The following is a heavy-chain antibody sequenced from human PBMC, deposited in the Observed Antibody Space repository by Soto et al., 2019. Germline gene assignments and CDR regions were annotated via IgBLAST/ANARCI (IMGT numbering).Heavy chain of an antibody. D-gene: IGHD5-12*01. V-gene: IGHV1-18*01. CDR1: VYTFKRTG. J-gene: IGHJ6*02. CDR2: ISTYNGDT. Sequence: GASVKPSCTACVYTFKRTGIRWLRQEPGQGLEWMGWISTYNGDTNYAQTFQGRVTMTTDTSTSTVHMEVRSLRSDDTAVYYCAREGVAPYYYYGMDVWGQGTPVTVSS. CDR3: AREGVAPYYYYGMDV.